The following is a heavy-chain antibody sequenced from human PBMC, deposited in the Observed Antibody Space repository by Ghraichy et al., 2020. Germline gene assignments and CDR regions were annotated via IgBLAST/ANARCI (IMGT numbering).Heavy chain of an antibody. CDR3: ARSSGGSCYSGVCDWYFDL. Sequence: GGSLRLSCAASGFTFDDYGMSWVRQAPGKGLEWVSGINWNGGSTGYADSVKGRFTISRDNAKNSLYLQMNSLRAEDTALYYCARSSGGSCYSGVCDWYFDLWGRGTLVTVSS. D-gene: IGHD2-15*01. CDR1: GFTFDDYG. J-gene: IGHJ2*01. V-gene: IGHV3-20*04. CDR2: INWNGGST.